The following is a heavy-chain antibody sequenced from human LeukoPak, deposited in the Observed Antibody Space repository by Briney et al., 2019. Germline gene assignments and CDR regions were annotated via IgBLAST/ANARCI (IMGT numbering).Heavy chain of an antibody. V-gene: IGHV1-8*01. CDR3: ARARDFWGFDI. CDR1: GYTFTNYD. D-gene: IGHD3-3*01. CDR2: MNPNSDNT. Sequence: ASXXVSCKASGYTFTNYDINWVRQATGQGLEWMGWMNPNSDNTGSAQKFQGRVTMTRDTSITTAYMELSSLRSEDTAVYYCARARDFWGFDIWGQGTMVTVSS. J-gene: IGHJ3*02.